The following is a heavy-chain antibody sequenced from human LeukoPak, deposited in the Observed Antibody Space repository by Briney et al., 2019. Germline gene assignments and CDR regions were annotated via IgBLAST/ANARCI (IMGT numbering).Heavy chain of an antibody. J-gene: IGHJ4*02. CDR1: GYSISSGYY. CDR3: VRQDVTPSITMVRGVIGPF. Sequence: SETLSLTCTVSGYSISSGYYWGWIRQPPGKGLEWIGSIYHSGSTYYNPSLKSRVTISVDTSKNQFSLKLSSVTAADTAVYYCVRQDVTPSITMVRGVIGPFWGQGTLVTVSS. D-gene: IGHD3-10*01. V-gene: IGHV4-38-2*02. CDR2: IYHSGST.